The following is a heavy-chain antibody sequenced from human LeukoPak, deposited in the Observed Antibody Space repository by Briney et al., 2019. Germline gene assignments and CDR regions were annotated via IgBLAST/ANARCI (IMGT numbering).Heavy chain of an antibody. V-gene: IGHV4-61*09. CDR2: IYHSGST. J-gene: IGHJ4*02. D-gene: IGHD1-1*01. CDR1: GGSISSGSYY. CDR3: ARDKKLERPGFDY. Sequence: SETLSLTCTVSGGSISSGSYYWSWIRQPAGKGLEWIGHIYHSGSTYYNPSLKSRVTISVDTSKNQFSLKLGSVTAADTAVYYCARDKKLERPGFDYWGQGTLVTVSS.